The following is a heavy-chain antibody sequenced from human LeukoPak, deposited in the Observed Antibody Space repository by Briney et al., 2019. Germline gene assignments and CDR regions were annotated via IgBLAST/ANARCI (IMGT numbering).Heavy chain of an antibody. V-gene: IGHV4-34*01. D-gene: IGHD2-15*01. CDR1: GRSFSGYY. CDR3: ARILGYCSGGTCPERYFDL. Sequence: PSETLSLTCAVYGRSFSGYYWSWVRQPPGKGMEWLGEINNSERTNYNPSLKSRVTISVDSSKIQFSLRLSFLTAADTAVYYCARILGYCSGGTCPERYFDLWGRGTLVTVSS. CDR2: INNSERT. J-gene: IGHJ2*01.